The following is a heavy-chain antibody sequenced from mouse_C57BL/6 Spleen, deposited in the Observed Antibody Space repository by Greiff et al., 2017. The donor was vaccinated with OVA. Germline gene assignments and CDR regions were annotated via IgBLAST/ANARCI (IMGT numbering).Heavy chain of an antibody. J-gene: IGHJ4*01. CDR1: GYSFTSYY. V-gene: IGHV1-66*01. Sequence: LVESGPELVKPGASVQISCKASGYSFTSYYIHWVKQRPGQGLEWIGWIYPGSGNTKYNEKFKGKATLTADTSSSTAYMQLSSLTSEDSAVDYCARYYYGAMDYWGQGTSVTVSS. CDR3: ARYYYGAMDY. D-gene: IGHD1-1*01. CDR2: IYPGSGNT.